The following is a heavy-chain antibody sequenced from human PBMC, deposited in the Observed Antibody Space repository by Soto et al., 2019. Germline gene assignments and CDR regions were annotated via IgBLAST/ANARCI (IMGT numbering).Heavy chain of an antibody. D-gene: IGHD2-15*01. J-gene: IGHJ5*02. Sequence: SGNVSCRASGYTRTSYGMSCVRQAHGQGLEWMGWISAYNGNTNYAQKLQGRVTMTTDTSTSTAYMELRSLRSDDTAVYYCARELRCSGGSCFFVSADPWGQGTLVTVSS. V-gene: IGHV1-18*01. CDR1: GYTRTSYG. CDR3: ARELRCSGGSCFFVSADP. CDR2: ISAYNGNT.